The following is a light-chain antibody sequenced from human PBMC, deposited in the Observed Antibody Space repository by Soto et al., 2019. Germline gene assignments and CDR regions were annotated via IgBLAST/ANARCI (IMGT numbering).Light chain of an antibody. Sequence: DIQITQSPSTLSASFGDRVTISCRASQSISSWLAWYQQKPGKAPKLLIYKASNLESGVPSRFSGSGSGTEFTLSISSLQPDDFASYYCQQYNSYSTFGQGTKVDIK. V-gene: IGKV1-5*03. J-gene: IGKJ1*01. CDR3: QQYNSYST. CDR1: QSISSW. CDR2: KAS.